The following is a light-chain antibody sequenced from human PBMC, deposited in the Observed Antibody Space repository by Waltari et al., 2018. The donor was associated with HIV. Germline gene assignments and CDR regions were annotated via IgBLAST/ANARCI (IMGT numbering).Light chain of an antibody. CDR1: ALPKKY. V-gene: IGLV3-10*01. CDR2: EDS. Sequence: SYELTQPPSVSVSPGQTARITCSGAALPKKYAYWYQQKSGQAPVLVIYEDSKRPSWIPGRFSGSSSGTMATLTISGAQVEDEADYYCYSTDSSDWVFGGGTKLTVL. J-gene: IGLJ3*02. CDR3: YSTDSSDWV.